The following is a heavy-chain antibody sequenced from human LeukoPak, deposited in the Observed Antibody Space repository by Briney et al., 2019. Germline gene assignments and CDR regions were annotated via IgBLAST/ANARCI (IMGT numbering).Heavy chain of an antibody. D-gene: IGHD1-26*01. Sequence: SETLSLSCTVSGGSISSYNSSWMRQPPRKGLEWIGYINYSWSNKYHPSLKSRVTISVETSKNQFSLKLTSVTAADTAVFYCARGYAGAATFDYWGQGTLVTVSS. CDR3: ARGYAGAATFDY. CDR2: INYSWSN. V-gene: IGHV4-59*01. J-gene: IGHJ4*02. CDR1: GGSISSYN.